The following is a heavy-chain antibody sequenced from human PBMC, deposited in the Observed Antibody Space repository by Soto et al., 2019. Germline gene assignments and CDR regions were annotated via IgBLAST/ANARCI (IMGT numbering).Heavy chain of an antibody. CDR1: GYTFTSYD. D-gene: IGHD6-13*01. CDR3: ARGAVGAAAGEYYFDN. CDR2: MNPNSGNT. V-gene: IGHV1-8*01. Sequence: ASVKVSCKASGYTFTSYDINWVRQATGQGLEWMGWMNPNSGNTGYAQKFQGRVTMTRNTSISTAYMELSSLRSVDTAVYYCARGAVGAAAGEYYFDNWGQGTLVTVSS. J-gene: IGHJ4*02.